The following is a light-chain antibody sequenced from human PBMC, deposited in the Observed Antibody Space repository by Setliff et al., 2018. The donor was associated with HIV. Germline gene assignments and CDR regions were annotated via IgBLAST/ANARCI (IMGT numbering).Light chain of an antibody. V-gene: IGLV2-14*03. J-gene: IGLJ1*01. Sequence: QSALTQPASVSGSPGQSITISCAGTGSAVGGYNYVSWYQQHPGKAPKLMIYDVSNRPSGVSNRFSGSKSGHTASLTISGLQAEGEADYYCSSYTSSNTGVFGTGTKVTVL. CDR2: DVS. CDR3: SSYTSSNTGV. CDR1: GSAVGGYNY.